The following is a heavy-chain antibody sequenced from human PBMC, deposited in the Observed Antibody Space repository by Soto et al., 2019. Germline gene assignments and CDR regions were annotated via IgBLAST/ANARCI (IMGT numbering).Heavy chain of an antibody. Sequence: PGGSLRLSCAASGFTFSNYAMSWVRQAPGKGLEWVSAISDSGGNTYYADSVNGRFTISRDNSKNTVYLEMNSLRAEDTALYYCAKRGDCTNGLCYSWFDYWGQGTLVTVSS. J-gene: IGHJ4*02. CDR2: ISDSGGNT. CDR1: GFTFSNYA. V-gene: IGHV3-23*01. CDR3: AKRGDCTNGLCYSWFDY. D-gene: IGHD2-8*01.